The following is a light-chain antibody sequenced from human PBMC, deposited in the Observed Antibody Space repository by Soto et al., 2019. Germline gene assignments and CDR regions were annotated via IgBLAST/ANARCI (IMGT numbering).Light chain of an antibody. CDR2: SAS. Sequence: DIQLTQSPSSLSASVGDRVTITCRASQSISTYLNWYQQKPGKAPKLLIYSASNLHSGVPSRFSATGSGTDFTLTIGTLQPEDFATYYCQQSYSAPQLTFGCGTEVDFK. J-gene: IGKJ4*01. V-gene: IGKV1-39*01. CDR1: QSISTY. CDR3: QQSYSAPQLT.